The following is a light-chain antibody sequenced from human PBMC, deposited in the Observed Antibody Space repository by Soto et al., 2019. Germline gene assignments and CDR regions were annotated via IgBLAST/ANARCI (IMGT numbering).Light chain of an antibody. CDR2: KVS. CDR3: MQGTHWPPT. J-gene: IGKJ1*01. Sequence: DVVMTQSPLSLPVTLGQPASISCRSSQSLVYSDGNTYLNWFQQRPGQSPRRLIYKVSNRDSGVPDRLSGSGSGTDFTLKISRVEAEDVGVYYCMQGTHWPPTFGHGTKVEIK. V-gene: IGKV2-30*01. CDR1: QSLVYSDGNTY.